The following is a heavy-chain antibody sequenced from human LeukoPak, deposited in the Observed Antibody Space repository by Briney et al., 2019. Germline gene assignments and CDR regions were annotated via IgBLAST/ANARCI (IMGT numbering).Heavy chain of an antibody. V-gene: IGHV1-18*04. Sequence: ASVKVSCKAFGYTFTDYYMHWVRQAPGQGLEGMGWISGYNGNTHYAQKLQGRVTMTTDTSTSTAYMELRRLKSDDTAVYYCASLKNYYYRSGYLVTDAFDIWGQGTMVTVSS. D-gene: IGHD3-22*01. J-gene: IGHJ3*02. CDR2: ISGYNGNT. CDR3: ASLKNYYYRSGYLVTDAFDI. CDR1: GYTFTDYY.